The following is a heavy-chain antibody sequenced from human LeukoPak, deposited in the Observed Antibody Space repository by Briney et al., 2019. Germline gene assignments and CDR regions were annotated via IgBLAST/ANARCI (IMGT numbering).Heavy chain of an antibody. V-gene: IGHV3-11*04. Sequence: GGSLRLSCAAFGFTFSDYFITWIRQAPGKGLEWVSYISPGGFTIYYADSVKGRFTISRDNANNSLYLQMNSLRVEDTAVYYCARAMTYGDSYYDYWGQGTLVTVSS. J-gene: IGHJ4*02. CDR3: ARAMTYGDSYYDY. CDR1: GFTFSDYF. CDR2: ISPGGFTI. D-gene: IGHD4-17*01.